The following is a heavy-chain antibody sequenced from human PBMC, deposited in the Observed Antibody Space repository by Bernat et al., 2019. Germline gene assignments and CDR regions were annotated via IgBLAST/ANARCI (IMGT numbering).Heavy chain of an antibody. D-gene: IGHD3-16*02. CDR2: VSTSGST. J-gene: IGHJ4*02. CDR1: GASIAGGSYH. V-gene: IGHV4-31*03. CDR3: AKGDHLGELSH. Sequence: QLQLQESGPRLVEPSQTLSLACTVTGASIAGGSYHWSWVRQYPGKGLEWIGFVSTSGSTSYNPYLKSRLSISLETSKNQFSVSLTSGTAADTAVYYCAKGDHLGELSHWGQGALVTVSS.